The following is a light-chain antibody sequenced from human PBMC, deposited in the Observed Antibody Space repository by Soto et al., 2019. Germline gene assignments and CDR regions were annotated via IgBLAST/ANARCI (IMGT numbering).Light chain of an antibody. CDR2: GAS. CDR3: QQYGSSYPWT. V-gene: IGKV3-20*01. CDR1: QSVTNSF. Sequence: EIVLAQSPVTLSLSPGERATLSCRARQSVTNSFLAWYQQKPGQAPRLLIYGASRRATGIPDRFSGSGSGTDFTLTIRRLEPEDFAVYYCQQYGSSYPWTFGQGTKVDIK. J-gene: IGKJ1*01.